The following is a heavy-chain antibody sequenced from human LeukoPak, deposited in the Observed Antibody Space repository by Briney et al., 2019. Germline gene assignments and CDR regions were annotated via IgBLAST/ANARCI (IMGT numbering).Heavy chain of an antibody. CDR2: ISAYNGNT. CDR1: GYTFTSYR. J-gene: IGHJ5*02. CDR3: ARDRSGVGFWSGYFNSNWFDP. D-gene: IGHD3-3*01. Sequence: ASVKVSCKASGYTFTSYRISWVRQAPGQGLEWMGWISAYNGNTNYAQKLQGRVTMTTDTSTSTAYMELRRLRSDDTAVYYCARDRSGVGFWSGYFNSNWFDPWGQGTLVTVSS. V-gene: IGHV1-18*01.